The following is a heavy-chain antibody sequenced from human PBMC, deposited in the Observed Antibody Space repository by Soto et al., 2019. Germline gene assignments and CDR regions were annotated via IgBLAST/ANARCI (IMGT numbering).Heavy chain of an antibody. CDR3: ATVGGNFRTLDY. D-gene: IGHD2-21*02. Sequence: EVPLVESGGGLVKPGGSLRLSCVASGFTFSNAWMSWVRQAPGKGLEWVGRIKSKTDGGTTDYAAPVKGRFTISRDDSKNTLYLQMNSLKTEDTAVYYCATVGGNFRTLDYWGQGTLVTVSS. J-gene: IGHJ4*02. CDR1: GFTFSNAW. V-gene: IGHV3-15*01. CDR2: IKSKTDGGTT.